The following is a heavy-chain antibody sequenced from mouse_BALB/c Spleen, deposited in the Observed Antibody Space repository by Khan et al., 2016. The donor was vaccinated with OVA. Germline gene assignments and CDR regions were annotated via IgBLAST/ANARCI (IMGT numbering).Heavy chain of an antibody. CDR3: TRGGGNRFAY. J-gene: IGHJ3*01. CDR2: ISTYYGDV. V-gene: IGHV1S137*01. Sequence: QVQLKESGAELVRPGVSVKISCKGSGYTFTDFTMHWVKQSHAKSLEWIGVISTYYGDVTYNQKFKGKATMTVAKSSSTAYMELARLTSEDSAIYYCTRGGGNRFAYWGQGTLVTVSA. CDR1: GYTFTDFT.